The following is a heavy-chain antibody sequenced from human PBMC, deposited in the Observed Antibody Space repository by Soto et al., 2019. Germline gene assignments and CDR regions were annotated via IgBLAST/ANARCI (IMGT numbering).Heavy chain of an antibody. CDR2: ISYDGSNK. Sequence: GGALRLSSAASGFTFSSYGMHCVLQAPGKGLEWVAVISYDGSNKYYADSVKGRFTISRDNSKNTLYLQMNSLRAEDTAVYYCAKDQKARWELLLDYWGQGTLVTVSS. D-gene: IGHD1-26*01. CDR1: GFTFSSYG. J-gene: IGHJ4*02. CDR3: AKDQKARWELLLDY. V-gene: IGHV3-30*18.